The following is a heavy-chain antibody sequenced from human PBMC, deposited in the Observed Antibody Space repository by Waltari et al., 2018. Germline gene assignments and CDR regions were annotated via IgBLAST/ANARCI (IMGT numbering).Heavy chain of an antibody. CDR2: TYYRYKWYN. J-gene: IGHJ4*02. V-gene: IGHV6-1*01. D-gene: IGHD6-19*01. Sequence: QVQLQQSGPGLLKPSQTLSLTCAISGYSVSSNTSAWHWLRQSPSRGLEWLGRTYYRYKWYNDYAVSVKSRITINPDTSKNQFSLQLNSVTPEDTALYYCARATNRGWYGDWGQGTLVTVSS. CDR1: GYSVSSNTSA. CDR3: ARATNRGWYGD.